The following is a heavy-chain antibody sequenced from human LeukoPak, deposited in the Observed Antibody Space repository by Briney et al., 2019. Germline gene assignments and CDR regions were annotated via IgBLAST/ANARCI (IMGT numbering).Heavy chain of an antibody. V-gene: IGHV3-33*01. CDR3: ATDRPTMDV. Sequence: PGGSLRLSCAASGFTFSSYGMHWVRQAPGKGLEWVAVIWYDGSNKYYADSVKGRFTVSRDNSKNTLYLQMNSLRAEDTAVYYCATDRPTMDVWGQGTTVTVSS. CDR1: GFTFSSYG. J-gene: IGHJ6*02. CDR2: IWYDGSNK.